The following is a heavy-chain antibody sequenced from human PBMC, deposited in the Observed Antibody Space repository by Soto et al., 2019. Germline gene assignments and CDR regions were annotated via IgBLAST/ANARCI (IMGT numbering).Heavy chain of an antibody. V-gene: IGHV3-30*18. D-gene: IGHD3-3*01. CDR3: AKDLRTIFGVYGMDV. J-gene: IGHJ6*02. Sequence: PGGSLRLSCAASGFTFSSYGMHWVRQSPGKGLEWVAVISYDGSNKYYADSVKGRFTISRDNSKNTLYLQMNSLRAEDTAVYYCAKDLRTIFGVYGMDVWGQGTTVTVSS. CDR1: GFTFSSYG. CDR2: ISYDGSNK.